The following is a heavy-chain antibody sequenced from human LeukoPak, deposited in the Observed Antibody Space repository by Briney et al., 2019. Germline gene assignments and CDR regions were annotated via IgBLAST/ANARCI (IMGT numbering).Heavy chain of an antibody. CDR3: VRKNDFEI. V-gene: IGHV4-59*01. J-gene: IGHJ3*02. Sequence: SETLSHTCTVSGGSISSDHWNWIRQPPGKGLEWIGCIYYSGRTYYNPSLKSRVTISVDMSRSQFSLRLTSVTAADTAVYYCVRKNDFEIWGQGTLVTVSS. D-gene: IGHD2/OR15-2a*01. CDR1: GGSISSDH. CDR2: IYYSGRT.